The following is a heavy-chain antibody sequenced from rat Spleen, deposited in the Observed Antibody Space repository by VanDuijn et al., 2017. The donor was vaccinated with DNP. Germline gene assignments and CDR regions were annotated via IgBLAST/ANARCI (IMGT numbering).Heavy chain of an antibody. V-gene: IGHV5-22*01. CDR3: ARHPLYGGYMYFDS. D-gene: IGHD1-11*01. CDR1: GFTFSDYY. J-gene: IGHJ2*01. Sequence: EVQLVESGGDSVQPGRSLKLSCAASGFTFSDYYMAWVRQAQTKGLEWVAYIRYDGGSTYYGDSVKGRFTISRDNGKNSLYLHMDSLKSEDTATYYCARHPLYGGYMYFDSWGQGVMVTVSS. CDR2: IRYDGGST.